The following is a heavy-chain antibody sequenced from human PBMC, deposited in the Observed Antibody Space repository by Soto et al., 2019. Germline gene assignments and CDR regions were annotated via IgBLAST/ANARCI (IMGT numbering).Heavy chain of an antibody. V-gene: IGHV3-30*18. CDR2: ISYDGDNE. J-gene: IGHJ4*02. CDR3: AKDGGPVYCNSPGCSAKHFDY. CDR1: GFTFSNYG. D-gene: IGHD2-2*01. Sequence: QVQLVESGGGVVQPGRSLRLSCAASGFTFSNYGMHWVRQAPGKGLEWVAIISYDGDNEYYADSVRGRFTISRDNPKNPLYLQTSSLRHEDTAVYYCAKDGGPVYCNSPGCSAKHFDYWGQGTLVTVSS.